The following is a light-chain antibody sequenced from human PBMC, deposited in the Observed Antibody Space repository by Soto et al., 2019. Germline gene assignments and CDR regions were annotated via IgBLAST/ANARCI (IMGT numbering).Light chain of an antibody. J-gene: IGKJ5*01. CDR3: QHFKSFPIT. CDR2: ESS. CDR1: QGISTL. Sequence: AIQFTQSPSSLSASVGARVTITCRASQGISTLLAWYQQKPGKAPKVLIYESSLLQSGVPSRFSGSGSGTDFTLTISSLQPEDFATYYCQHFKSFPITFGQGTRLDI. V-gene: IGKV1-13*02.